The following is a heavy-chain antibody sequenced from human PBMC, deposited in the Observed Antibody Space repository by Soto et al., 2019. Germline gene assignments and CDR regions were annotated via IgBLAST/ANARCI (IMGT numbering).Heavy chain of an antibody. CDR2: IYYSGST. J-gene: IGHJ4*02. Sequence: QLQLQESGPGLVKPSETLSLTCTVSGGSISSSSYYWGWIRQPPGKGLEWIGSIYYSGSTYYNPSLKSRVTISVDTSKNQFSLKLSSVTAADTAVYYCARREPAAMGEYWGQGTLVTVSS. D-gene: IGHD2-2*01. CDR3: ARREPAAMGEY. CDR1: GGSISSSSYY. V-gene: IGHV4-39*01.